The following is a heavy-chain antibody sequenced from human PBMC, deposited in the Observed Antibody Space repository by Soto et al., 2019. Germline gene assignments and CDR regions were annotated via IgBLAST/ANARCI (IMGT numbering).Heavy chain of an antibody. J-gene: IGHJ6*03. CDR2: INAGNGNT. Sequence: GASVKVSCKASGYTFTSYAMHWVRRAPGQRLEWMGWINAGNGNTKYSQKFQGRVTITRDTSASTAYMELSSLRPEDTAVYYCARDEIIAAAGYYMDVWGKGTTVTVSS. V-gene: IGHV1-3*01. D-gene: IGHD6-13*01. CDR3: ARDEIIAAAGYYMDV. CDR1: GYTFTSYA.